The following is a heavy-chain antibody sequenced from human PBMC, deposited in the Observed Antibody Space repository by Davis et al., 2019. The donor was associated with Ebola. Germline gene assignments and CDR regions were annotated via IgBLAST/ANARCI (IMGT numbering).Heavy chain of an antibody. J-gene: IGHJ3*02. CDR2: LGTSGDT. V-gene: IGHV3-23*01. D-gene: IGHD1-26*01. CDR1: GFIFSSYV. CDR3: AKDTSNIWFDI. Sequence: GESLKISCAASGFIFSSYVMSWVRQAPGKGLEWVSTLGTSGDTYYADSVKGRFTISRDNSKNTLYLQMNGLRVEDTVIYYCAKDTSNIWFDIWGQGTMVTVSS.